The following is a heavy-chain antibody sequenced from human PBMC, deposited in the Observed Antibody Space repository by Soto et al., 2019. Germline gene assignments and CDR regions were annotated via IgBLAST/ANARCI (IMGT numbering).Heavy chain of an antibody. CDR1: GCSISSYY. Sequence: SETLSLTCTVSGCSISSYYWSWIRQPPGKGLEWIGYIYYSGSTNYNPSLKSRVTISVDTSKNQFSLKLSSVTAADTAVYYCARLRWFGERQFDYWGQGTLVTVSS. CDR3: ARLRWFGERQFDY. CDR2: IYYSGST. D-gene: IGHD3-10*01. J-gene: IGHJ4*02. V-gene: IGHV4-59*01.